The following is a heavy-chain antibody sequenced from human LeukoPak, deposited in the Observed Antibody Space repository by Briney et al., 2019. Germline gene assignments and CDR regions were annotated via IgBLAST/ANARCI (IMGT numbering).Heavy chain of an antibody. J-gene: IGHJ1*01. D-gene: IGHD3-10*01. CDR2: IYSGGST. V-gene: IGHV3-66*04. CDR3: VRRGLIETEYLER. CDR1: GFTVSSNY. Sequence: GGSPRLSCAASGFTVSSNYMSWVRQAPGKGLEWVSVIYSGGSTYYADSVKGRFTISRDNSKNTLYLQMSSLRAEDTAVYYCVRRGLIETEYLERWGQGTLVIVS.